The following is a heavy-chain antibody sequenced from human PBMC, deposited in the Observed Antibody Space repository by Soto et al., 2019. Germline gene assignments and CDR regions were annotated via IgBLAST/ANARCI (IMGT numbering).Heavy chain of an antibody. J-gene: IGHJ4*02. V-gene: IGHV4-30-2*01. Sequence: QLQLQESGSGLVKPSQTLSLTCAVSCGSISSGGYSWSWIRQPPGKGLEWIVYIYHSGSTYYTPSLKSRVTISVDRSTNQLSLKLSSVTAADTAVYYCAAGGGLPRYYWGQGTLVTVSS. CDR2: IYHSGST. CDR1: CGSISSGGYS. CDR3: AAGGGLPRYY. D-gene: IGHD3-16*01.